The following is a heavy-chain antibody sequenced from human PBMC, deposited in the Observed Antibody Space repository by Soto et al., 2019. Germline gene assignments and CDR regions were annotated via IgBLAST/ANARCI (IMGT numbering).Heavy chain of an antibody. Sequence: QVQLVQSGAEVKKPGSSVKVSCKASGGTFSSYAISWVRQAPGQGLEWMGGIIPIFGTANYAQKFQGRVTITADESTSKAYMELRSLRSEDTAVYYCARPHLQSRDGYANYFDYWGQGTLVTVSS. CDR3: ARPHLQSRDGYANYFDY. CDR1: GGTFSSYA. V-gene: IGHV1-69*01. D-gene: IGHD5-12*01. CDR2: IIPIFGTA. J-gene: IGHJ4*02.